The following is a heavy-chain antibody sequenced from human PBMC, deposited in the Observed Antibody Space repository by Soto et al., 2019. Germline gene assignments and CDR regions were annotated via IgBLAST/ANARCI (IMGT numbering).Heavy chain of an antibody. D-gene: IGHD1-26*01. J-gene: IGHJ6*02. CDR1: GFTFSDYY. V-gene: IGHV3-11*06. CDR2: SDGSSAYT. Sequence: QVQLVESGGGLVKPGGSLRLSCAASGFTFSDYYMNWIRQAPGKGLEWISYSDGSSAYTNYADSVKGRFTISRDNAKNALFLQLNSLGEEATAVYYCARSVGTYCGMDVWGQGTTVTVSS. CDR3: ARSVGTYCGMDV.